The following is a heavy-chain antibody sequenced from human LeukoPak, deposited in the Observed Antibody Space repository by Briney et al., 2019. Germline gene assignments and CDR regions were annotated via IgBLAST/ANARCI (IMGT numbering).Heavy chain of an antibody. CDR3: ARSSGYYRNFDY. J-gene: IGHJ4*02. Sequence: SETLSLTCTVSGGSISSYYWSWIRQPPGKGLEWIGYIYYSGSTNYNPSLKSRVTISVDTSKNQFSLNLSSVTAADTAVYYCARSSGYYRNFDYWGQGTLVTVFS. CDR2: IYYSGST. D-gene: IGHD3-22*01. V-gene: IGHV4-59*01. CDR1: GGSISSYY.